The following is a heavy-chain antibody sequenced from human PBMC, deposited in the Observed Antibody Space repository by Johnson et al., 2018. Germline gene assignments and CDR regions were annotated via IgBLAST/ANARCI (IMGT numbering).Heavy chain of an antibody. CDR2: IIPIFGTA. V-gene: IGHV1-69*01. CDR3: AGECGSTSCYPYGMDV. D-gene: IGHD2-2*01. Sequence: QVQLVESGAEVKKPGSSVKVSCKASGGTFSSYAISWVRQAPGQGLEWMGGIIPIFGTANYAQKFQGRVTITADESTSTAYMELSSLRSEAPAVYYCAGECGSTSCYPYGMDVWGQGTTVTVSS. CDR1: GGTFSSYA. J-gene: IGHJ6*02.